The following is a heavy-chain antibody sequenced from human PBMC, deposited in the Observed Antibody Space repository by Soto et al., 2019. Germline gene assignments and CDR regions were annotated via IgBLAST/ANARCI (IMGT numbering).Heavy chain of an antibody. CDR2: IYSGGST. CDR3: ARFFAAAVDY. D-gene: IGHD6-13*01. V-gene: IGHV3-66*01. Sequence: PGGSLRLSCAASGFTVSSNYMTWVRQAPGKGLEWVSIIYSGGSTYYADSVKGRFTISRDISKNTLYLQMNSLRVEDTAVYYCARFFAAAVDYWGQGSLVTVSS. J-gene: IGHJ4*02. CDR1: GFTVSSNY.